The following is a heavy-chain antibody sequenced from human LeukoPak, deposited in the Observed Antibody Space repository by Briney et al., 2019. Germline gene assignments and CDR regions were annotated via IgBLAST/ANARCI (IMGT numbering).Heavy chain of an antibody. V-gene: IGHV3-23*01. CDR3: AKDLRSANYYYYMDV. CDR1: GFTFSSYA. Sequence: PGGSLRLPCAASGFTFSSYAMSWVRQAPGKGLEWVSAISGSGGSTYYADSVKGRFTISRDNSKNTLYLQMNSLRAEDTAVYYCAKDLRSANYYYYMDVWGKGTTVTVSS. CDR2: ISGSGGST. J-gene: IGHJ6*03. D-gene: IGHD2-15*01.